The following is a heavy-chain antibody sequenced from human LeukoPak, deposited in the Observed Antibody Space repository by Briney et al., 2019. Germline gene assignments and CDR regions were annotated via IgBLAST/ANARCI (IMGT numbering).Heavy chain of an antibody. Sequence: SETLSLTCTVSGGSISSYYWSWIRQPAGKGLEWIGRIHSSGSSNYNPSLESRVTMSVDTSKNQFTLRLTSVTAADTAVYYYARARTGCSSSVCYGIDYWGQGTRVTVSS. V-gene: IGHV4-4*07. CDR2: IHSSGSS. D-gene: IGHD2-2*01. J-gene: IGHJ4*02. CDR3: ARARTGCSSSVCYGIDY. CDR1: GGSISSYY.